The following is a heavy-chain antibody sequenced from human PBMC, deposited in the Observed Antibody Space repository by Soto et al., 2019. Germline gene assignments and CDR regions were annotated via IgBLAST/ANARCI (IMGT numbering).Heavy chain of an antibody. CDR3: ARRGYYDFWSGYYTRGYYMDV. J-gene: IGHJ4*02. D-gene: IGHD3-3*01. CDR1: GGSFSGYY. V-gene: IGHV4-34*01. Sequence: TSETLSLTCAVHGGSFSGYYWSWIRQPPGKGLEWIGEINHSGSTNYNPSLKSRVTISVDTSKNQFSLKLSSVTAADTAVYYCARRGYYDFWSGYYTRGYYMDVWGQGTLVTVSS. CDR2: INHSGST.